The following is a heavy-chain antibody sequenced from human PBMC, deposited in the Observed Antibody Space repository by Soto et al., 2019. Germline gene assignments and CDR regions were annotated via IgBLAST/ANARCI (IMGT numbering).Heavy chain of an antibody. CDR2: FDPEDGET. CDR3: ATGKRFGELVPLPFDY. Sequence: ASVKVSCKVSGYTLTELSMHWVRQAPGKGLEWMGGFDPEDGETIYAQKFQGRVTMTEDTSTDTAYMELSSLRSEDTAVYYCATGKRFGELVPLPFDYWGQGTRVTVSS. D-gene: IGHD3-10*01. V-gene: IGHV1-24*01. CDR1: GYTLTELS. J-gene: IGHJ4*02.